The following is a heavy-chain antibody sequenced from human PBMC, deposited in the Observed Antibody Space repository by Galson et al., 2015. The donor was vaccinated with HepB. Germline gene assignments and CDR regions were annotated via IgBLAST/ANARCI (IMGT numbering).Heavy chain of an antibody. V-gene: IGHV4-39*01. Sequence: ETLSLTCTVSGGSISSSSYYWGWIRQPPGKGLEWIGSIYYSGSTYYNPSLKSRVTISVDTSKNQFSLKLSSVTAADTAVYYCARGGPTPPPTVTILPFDYWGQGTLVTVS. CDR3: ARGGPTPPPTVTILPFDY. J-gene: IGHJ4*02. CDR1: GGSISSSSYY. D-gene: IGHD4-17*01. CDR2: IYYSGST.